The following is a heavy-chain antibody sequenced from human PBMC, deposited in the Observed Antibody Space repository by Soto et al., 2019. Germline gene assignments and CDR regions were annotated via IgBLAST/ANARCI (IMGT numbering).Heavy chain of an antibody. V-gene: IGHV4-30-4*02. CDR1: GGSISSVDYY. CDR3: ARVRPDYYDSSGYFHX. CDR2: IYYSGST. J-gene: IGHJ4*02. Sequence: PSDTLSLTFTVSGGSISSVDYYWSWIRQPPGKGLEWIGYIYYSGSTYYNPSLKSRVTISVDTSNHQFSLKLSSVTAADTAVYYCARVRPDYYDSSGYFHXWGQVTLVTVSX. D-gene: IGHD3-22*01.